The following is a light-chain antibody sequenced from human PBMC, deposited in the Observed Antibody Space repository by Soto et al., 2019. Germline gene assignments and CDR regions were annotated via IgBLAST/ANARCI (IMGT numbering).Light chain of an antibody. CDR2: DVG. J-gene: IGLJ1*01. V-gene: IGLV2-14*03. Sequence: QSALTQPASVSGSPGQSITISCTGTNSDVGAYSYVSWYQQYPGKAPKLLIYDVGARPSGISDRFSGSKSSNTASLTISGLQAEDEADYYCSSYTAFTTYVFGSGTKLTVL. CDR1: NSDVGAYSY. CDR3: SSYTAFTTYV.